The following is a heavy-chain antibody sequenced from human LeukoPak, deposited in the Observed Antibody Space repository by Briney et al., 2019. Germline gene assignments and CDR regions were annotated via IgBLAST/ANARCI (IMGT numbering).Heavy chain of an antibody. V-gene: IGHV4-34*01. J-gene: IGHJ4*02. D-gene: IGHD1-26*01. Sequence: PSETLSLTCAVYGGSFSGYYWSWLRQPPGKGLEWIGEINHSGSTNYNPSLKSRVTISLDTSKNQFSLKLSYVTAEYTAIAYCAGRVGATTFDYWGQGTLVTVSS. CDR3: AGRVGATTFDY. CDR2: INHSGST. CDR1: GGSFSGYY.